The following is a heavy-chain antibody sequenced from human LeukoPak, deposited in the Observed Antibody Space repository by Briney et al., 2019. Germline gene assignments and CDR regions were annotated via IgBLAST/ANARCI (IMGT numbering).Heavy chain of an antibody. CDR1: GFTFSNYG. D-gene: IGHD4-23*01. V-gene: IGHV3-30*03. J-gene: IGHJ6*03. Sequence: GGSLRLSCAASGFTFSNYGMHWVRQAPGKGLEWVAVISYDGINKYYADPVKGRFTISRDNSKNTLYLQMNSLRAEDTAVYYCARDITVVTPGYYYYYYMDVWGKGTTVTISS. CDR2: ISYDGINK. CDR3: ARDITVVTPGYYYYYYMDV.